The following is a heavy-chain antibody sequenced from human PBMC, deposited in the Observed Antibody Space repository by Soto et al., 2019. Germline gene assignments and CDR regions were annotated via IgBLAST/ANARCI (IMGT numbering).Heavy chain of an antibody. Sequence: VQLVQSGAEVKKPGSSVKVSCKASGGTFSTYTITWVRQAPGQGLEWMGRIIPILNITNYAQRFQGRVTITADKSTSTAYMELSSLRSEDTALYYCAREAHWKVDYWGQGTLVTVSS. D-gene: IGHD1-1*01. CDR1: GGTFSTYT. CDR3: AREAHWKVDY. J-gene: IGHJ4*02. V-gene: IGHV1-69*08. CDR2: IIPILNIT.